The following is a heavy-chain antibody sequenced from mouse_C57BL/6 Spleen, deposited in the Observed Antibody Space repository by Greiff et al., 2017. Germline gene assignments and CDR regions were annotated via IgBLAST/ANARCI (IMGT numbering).Heavy chain of an antibody. CDR3: ARGYDYDAGAMDY. CDR2: IYPGSGST. Sequence: QVQLQQPGAELVKPGASVKMSCKASGYTFTSYWITWVKQRPGQGLEWIGDIYPGSGSTNYNEKFKSKATLTVDTSSSTAYMQLSSLTSEDSAVYYLARGYDYDAGAMDYWGQGTSVTVSS. V-gene: IGHV1-55*01. D-gene: IGHD2-4*01. CDR1: GYTFTSYW. J-gene: IGHJ4*01.